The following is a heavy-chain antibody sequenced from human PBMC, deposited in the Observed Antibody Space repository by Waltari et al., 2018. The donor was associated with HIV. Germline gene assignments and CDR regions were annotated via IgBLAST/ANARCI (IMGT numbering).Heavy chain of an antibody. J-gene: IGHJ4*02. Sequence: EVRLLDSGGGLVPPGGSQRLSCTSSGFTFNSFALHSVRQSPVEGLKYVAAISPDGGSTYYSDSVKGRFTISRDNSKNTVFLQMTSLAEDDSALYFCVKERGTRHGYNYPCDHWGPGTLVTVSS. D-gene: IGHD2-2*02. V-gene: IGHV3-64D*06. CDR2: ISPDGGST. CDR1: GFTFNSFA. CDR3: VKERGTRHGYNYPCDH.